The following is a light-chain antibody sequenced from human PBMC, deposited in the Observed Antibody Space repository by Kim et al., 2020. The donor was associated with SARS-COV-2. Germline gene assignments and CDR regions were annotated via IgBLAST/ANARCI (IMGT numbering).Light chain of an antibody. CDR2: WAS. V-gene: IGKV4-1*01. CDR1: QSVLSSSDSKTF. J-gene: IGKJ1*01. Sequence: ATITCKSTQSVLSSSDSKTFLACYQQKPAQPPKLLIYWASTRESGVPDRFSVSGSVTDFTLTISSLQAEDVAVYYCQQYYTTPWTFGQGTKVDIK. CDR3: QQYYTTPWT.